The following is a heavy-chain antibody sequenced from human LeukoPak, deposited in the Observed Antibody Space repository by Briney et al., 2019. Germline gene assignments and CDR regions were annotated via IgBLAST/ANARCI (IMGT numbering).Heavy chain of an antibody. CDR2: INPNSGGT. CDR3: ARDPSSYYSGYYYYYYMDV. J-gene: IGHJ6*03. Sequence: ASVKVSCKASGYTFTGYYMHWVRRAPGQGLEWMGWINPNSGGTNYAQKFQGRVTMTRDTSISTAYMELSRLRSDGTAVYYCARDPSSYYSGYYYYYYMDVWGKGTTVTVSS. V-gene: IGHV1-2*02. CDR1: GYTFTGYY. D-gene: IGHD3-3*01.